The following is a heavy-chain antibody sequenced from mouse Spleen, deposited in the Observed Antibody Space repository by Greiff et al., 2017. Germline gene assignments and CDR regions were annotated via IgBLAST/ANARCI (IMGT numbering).Heavy chain of an antibody. J-gene: IGHJ2*01. V-gene: IGHV1-63*01. CDR2: IYPGSGNT. D-gene: IGHD2-1*01. CDR3: ARSAFGNALGY. CDR1: GYAFTNYW. Sequence: VQLQESGAELVRPGTSVKISCKASGYAFTNYWLGWVKQRPGHGLEWIGDIYPGSGNTYYNEKFKGKATLTADKSSSTAYMQLSSLTSEDSAVYFCARSAFGNALGYWGQGTTLTVSS.